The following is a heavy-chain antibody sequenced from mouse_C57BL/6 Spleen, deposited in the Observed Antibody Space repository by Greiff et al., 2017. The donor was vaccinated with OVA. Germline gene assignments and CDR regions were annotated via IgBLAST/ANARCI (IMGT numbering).Heavy chain of an antibody. CDR1: GYTFTSYG. CDR3: AIADDPSYFDY. CDR2: IYPRSGNT. V-gene: IGHV1-81*01. J-gene: IGHJ2*01. Sequence: QVQLQQSGAELARPGASVKLSCKASGYTFTSYGISWVKQRTGQGLEWIGEIYPRSGNTYYNEKFKGQATLTADKSSSTAYMELRSLTSDDSAVYFCAIADDPSYFDYWGQGTTLTVSS.